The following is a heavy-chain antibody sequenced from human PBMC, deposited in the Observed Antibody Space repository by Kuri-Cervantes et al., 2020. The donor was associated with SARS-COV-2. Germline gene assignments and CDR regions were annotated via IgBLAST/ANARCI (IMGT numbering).Heavy chain of an antibody. J-gene: IGHJ4*01. CDR1: GGSISSYY. D-gene: IGHD5-18*01. V-gene: IGHV4-59*08. Sequence: SETLSLTCTVSGGSISSYYWGWIRQPPGKGLEWIGSIYYSGSTHYNPSFKSRVTISVDTSKNQFSLNLRSVTAADTAVFYCARGLGRGTGGYSYNYGEFDSWGHGTLVTVSS. CDR3: ARGLGRGTGGYSYNYGEFDS. CDR2: IYYSGST.